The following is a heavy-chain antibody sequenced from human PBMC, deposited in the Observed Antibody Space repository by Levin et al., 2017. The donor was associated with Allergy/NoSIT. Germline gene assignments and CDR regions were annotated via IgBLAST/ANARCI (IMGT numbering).Heavy chain of an antibody. V-gene: IGHV3-74*03. CDR3: ARRKGECSGGTCYFDS. Sequence: ETLSLTCAASGFTLSAYWMHWVRQAPGKELVWVSRINTDGSGTMYADFVKGRFTISRDNAKNTLYLQMNSLTAEDTAVYYCARRKGECSGGTCYFDSWGQGTLVAVSS. CDR1: GFTLSAYW. CDR2: INTDGSGT. J-gene: IGHJ4*02. D-gene: IGHD2-15*01.